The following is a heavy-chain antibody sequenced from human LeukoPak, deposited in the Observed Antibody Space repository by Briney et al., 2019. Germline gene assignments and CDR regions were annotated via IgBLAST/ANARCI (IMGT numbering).Heavy chain of an antibody. CDR1: GRTFSSYA. D-gene: IGHD3-9*01. Sequence: GASVKVSCKASGRTFSSYAISWVRQAPGQGLEWMGGIIPIFGTANYAQKFQGRVTITADESTSTAYMELSSLRSEDTAVYYCARELHSPYYDILTRLNWFDPWGQGTLVTVSS. V-gene: IGHV1-69*13. J-gene: IGHJ5*02. CDR3: ARELHSPYYDILTRLNWFDP. CDR2: IIPIFGTA.